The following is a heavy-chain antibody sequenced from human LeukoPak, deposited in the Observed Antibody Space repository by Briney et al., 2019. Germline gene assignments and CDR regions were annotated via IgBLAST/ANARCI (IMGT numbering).Heavy chain of an antibody. V-gene: IGHV3-64D*06. D-gene: IGHD6-19*01. CDR2: ISPNGRTT. J-gene: IGHJ4*02. CDR1: GFTFSSYV. CDR3: VNQISGWVY. Sequence: GGSLRLSCSATGFTFSSYVMHWVRQAPGKGLQYVSGISPNGRTTYYADSVKGRFTISRDNSKNTLYLQMSSLRAEDTAVYYCVNQISGWVYWGQGTLVTVSS.